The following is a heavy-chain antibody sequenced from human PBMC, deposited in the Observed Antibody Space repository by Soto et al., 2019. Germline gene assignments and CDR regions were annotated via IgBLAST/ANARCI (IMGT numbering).Heavy chain of an antibody. J-gene: IGHJ4*02. D-gene: IGHD3-3*01. CDR2: IYWNDDK. CDR1: GFSLSTSGVG. Sequence: QITLKESGPTLVKPTQTLTLTCTFSGFSLSTSGVGVGWIRQPPGKALEWLALIYWNDDKRYSPSLKGRLTITKDTSKNQVVLTMTNMDPVDTATYYCAHRLAYYYFWLYFDYWGQGTLVTVSS. V-gene: IGHV2-5*01. CDR3: AHRLAYYYFWLYFDY.